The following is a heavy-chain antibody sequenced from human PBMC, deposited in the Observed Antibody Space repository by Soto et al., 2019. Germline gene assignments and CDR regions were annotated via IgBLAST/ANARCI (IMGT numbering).Heavy chain of an antibody. CDR1: GFSFSSYA. CDR3: AKDRRAVTAPMYYFDY. Sequence: QPGGSLRLSCAASGFSFSSYAMSWVRQAPGKGLEWVSGISGSGSTYYADSVKGRFTISRDNSKNKMYLQMNSLRAEDTAVYYCAKDRRAVTAPMYYFDYWGQGTMVTVYS. J-gene: IGHJ4*02. V-gene: IGHV3-23*01. CDR2: ISGSGST. D-gene: IGHD2-21*02.